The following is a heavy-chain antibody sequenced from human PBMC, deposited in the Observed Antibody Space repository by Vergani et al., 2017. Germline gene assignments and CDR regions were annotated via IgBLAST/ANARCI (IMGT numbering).Heavy chain of an antibody. CDR3: AKDVYYGSGLYYFDY. CDR1: GFTFSTYS. J-gene: IGHJ4*02. Sequence: EVQLVESGGGLVKPGGSLRLSCAASGFTFSTYSMNWVRQAPGKGLEWVSSISTTSTYIYYADSVKGRFTISRDNAKNSLYLQMNSLRAEDTAVYYCAKDVYYGSGLYYFDYWGQGTLVTVSS. D-gene: IGHD3-10*01. CDR2: ISTTSTYI. V-gene: IGHV3-21*01.